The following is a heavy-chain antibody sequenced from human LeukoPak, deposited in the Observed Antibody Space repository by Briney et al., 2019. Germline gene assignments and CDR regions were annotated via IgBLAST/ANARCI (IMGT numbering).Heavy chain of an antibody. Sequence: PGGSLRLSCAASGFTFSSYWMSWVRQAPGKGLEWVANIKQDGSEKYYVDSVKGRFTISRDNAKNSLYLQMNSLRAEDTAVYYCARGQYCSGGSCRKNYYYYYMDVWGKGTTVTVSS. CDR2: IKQDGSEK. CDR1: GFTFSSYW. D-gene: IGHD2-15*01. CDR3: ARGQYCSGGSCRKNYYYYYMDV. V-gene: IGHV3-7*01. J-gene: IGHJ6*03.